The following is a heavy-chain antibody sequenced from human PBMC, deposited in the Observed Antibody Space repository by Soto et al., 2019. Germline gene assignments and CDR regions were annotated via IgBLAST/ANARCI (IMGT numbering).Heavy chain of an antibody. D-gene: IGHD3-16*01. CDR2: IYYSGST. V-gene: IGHV4-39*01. CDR3: ARRGSDGGTGFDP. Sequence: SETLSLTCTVSGGSISSSSYYWGWIRQPPGKGLEWIGSIYYSGSTYYNPSLKGRVTISVDTSKNQFSLKLSSVTAADTAVYYCARRGSDGGTGFDPWGQGTLVTVSS. CDR1: GGSISSSSYY. J-gene: IGHJ5*02.